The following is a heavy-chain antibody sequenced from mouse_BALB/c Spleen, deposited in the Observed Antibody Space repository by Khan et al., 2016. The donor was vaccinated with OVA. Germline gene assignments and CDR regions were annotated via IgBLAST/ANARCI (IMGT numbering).Heavy chain of an antibody. V-gene: IGHV1S56*01. CDR2: IYPGDGST. D-gene: IGHD2-4*01. J-gene: IGHJ4*01. CDR3: AREGLRGVALDY. CDR1: GYTFTAYD. Sequence: QIQLVQSGPELVKPGALLKISCKASGYTFTAYDINWVKQRPGQGLEWIGWIYPGDGSTKYNDNFKGKAILTADKSSNTAYMQLSSLTSEKSAVYFGAREGLRGVALDYWGQGTSVSVSS.